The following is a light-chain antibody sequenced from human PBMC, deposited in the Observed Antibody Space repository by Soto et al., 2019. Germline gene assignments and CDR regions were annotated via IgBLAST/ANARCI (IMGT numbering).Light chain of an antibody. Sequence: EIVMTQSPATLAVSPGDTVTLSCRASQSLGGNLAWYQQKPGQAPRLFIFRASSRATGVPARFSASGSGTEFTLTISELQSEDFAVYYCHQYGGSPWYTFGQGTRLEV. CDR2: RAS. V-gene: IGKV3-15*01. CDR1: QSLGGN. J-gene: IGKJ2*01. CDR3: HQYGGSPWYT.